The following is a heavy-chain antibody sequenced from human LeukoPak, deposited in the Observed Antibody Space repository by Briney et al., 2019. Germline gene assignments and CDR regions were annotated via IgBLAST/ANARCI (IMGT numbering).Heavy chain of an antibody. Sequence: GGSPRLSCAASKFTFSSYTMHWVRQAPGKGLDWVAVISYDGRNKYYGDSVKGRFTISRDNSKNTLYLQMNSLRPEDTAIYYCARESRDTAMATDYWGQGTLVTVSS. J-gene: IGHJ4*02. V-gene: IGHV3-30*04. CDR2: ISYDGRNK. CDR3: ARESRDTAMATDY. D-gene: IGHD5-18*01. CDR1: KFTFSSYT.